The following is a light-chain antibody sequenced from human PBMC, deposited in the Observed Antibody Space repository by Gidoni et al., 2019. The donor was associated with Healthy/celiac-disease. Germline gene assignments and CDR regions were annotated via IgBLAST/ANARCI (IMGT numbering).Light chain of an antibody. CDR3: AAWNDRLNGWV. Sequence: QSVLTHPPLLAEAPAQRDTISCSGSSSNIGNNAVNWYQQLPGKAPKLLIYYDDLLPSGVSDRFSGSKSGTSASLAISGLQSEDEADYYCAAWNDRLNGWVFGGGTKLTVL. V-gene: IGLV1-36*01. J-gene: IGLJ3*02. CDR2: YDD. CDR1: SSNIGNNA.